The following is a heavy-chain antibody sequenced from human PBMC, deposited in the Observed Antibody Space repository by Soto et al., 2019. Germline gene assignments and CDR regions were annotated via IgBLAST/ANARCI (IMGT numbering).Heavy chain of an antibody. V-gene: IGHV4-30-2*06. J-gene: IGHJ5*02. CDR1: GDSISSGANS. D-gene: IGHD2-2*01. CDR3: VRGLGYCSTTTCSEDWFDP. CDR2: IYRSGSS. Sequence: KPSETLSLTCAVSGDSISSGANSWSWVRQSPGKGLEWIGYIYRSGSSFFNPSLRSRLTMSVDTSKNQFSLRLSSVTAADTALYYCVRGLGYCSTTTCSEDWFDPWGPGILVTVSS.